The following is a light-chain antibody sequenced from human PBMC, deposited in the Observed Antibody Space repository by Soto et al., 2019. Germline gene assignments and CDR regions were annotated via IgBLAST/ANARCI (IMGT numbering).Light chain of an antibody. V-gene: IGKV1-39*01. J-gene: IGKJ1*01. Sequence: QMTQSPSSLSASVGDRVTITCRASQGISTYLNWYQQRPGKAPKLLIYAASSLQSGVPSRFSGSGSETHLTLTISSLQPEDFATYSCQQSYSTTWTFGQRTKVDI. CDR2: AAS. CDR1: QGISTY. CDR3: QQSYSTTWT.